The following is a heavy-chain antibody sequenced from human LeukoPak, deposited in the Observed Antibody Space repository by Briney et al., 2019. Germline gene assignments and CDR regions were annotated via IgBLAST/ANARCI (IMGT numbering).Heavy chain of an antibody. V-gene: IGHV4-4*02. CDR1: GGSISSSNW. CDR3: ARGVEYYGSGSYHNWFDP. CDR2: IYHSGST. Sequence: SETLSLTCAVSGGSISSSNWWSWVRQPPGKGLEWIGEIYHSGSTNYNPSLKSRVTISVDTSKNQFSLKLSSVTAADTAVYYCARGVEYYGSGSYHNWFDPWGQGTLVTVSS. J-gene: IGHJ5*02. D-gene: IGHD3-10*01.